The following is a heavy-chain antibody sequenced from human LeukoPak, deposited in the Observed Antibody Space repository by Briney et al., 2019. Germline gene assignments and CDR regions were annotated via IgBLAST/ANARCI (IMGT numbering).Heavy chain of an antibody. V-gene: IGHV4-59*01. CDR2: IYYSGTT. CDR1: GGSMSSYH. CDR3: ARELLHNNWFDP. D-gene: IGHD2-15*01. Sequence: SETLSLTCSVSGGSMSSYHWSWIRQPPGKGLEWIGHIYYSGTTNYDPSLKSRVTISVDTSKNQFSLKLSSVTAADTAVYYCARELLHNNWFDPWGQGTLVTVSS. J-gene: IGHJ5*02.